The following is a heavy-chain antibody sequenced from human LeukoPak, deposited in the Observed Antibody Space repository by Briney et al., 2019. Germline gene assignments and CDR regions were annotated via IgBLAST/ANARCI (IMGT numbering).Heavy chain of an antibody. D-gene: IGHD1-20*01. J-gene: IGHJ4*02. V-gene: IGHV3-48*03. CDR2: ISGSGSTI. CDR3: VRDPGITGTSY. Sequence: GGPLSLSCAASGFPFSSYEMNWARQAPGKGLKWVSYISGSGSTIYYTDPVKGRFIISRDNAKNSLYLQMNSLRAEDTAVYYCVRDPGITGTSYWGQGTLVTVSS. CDR1: GFPFSSYE.